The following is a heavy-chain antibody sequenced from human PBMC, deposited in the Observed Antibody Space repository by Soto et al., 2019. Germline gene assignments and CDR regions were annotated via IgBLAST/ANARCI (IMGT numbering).Heavy chain of an antibody. V-gene: IGHV3-48*01. CDR1: GFTFSSYS. D-gene: IGHD4-17*01. CDR3: ARAVGDYGTQYFDY. CDR2: ISSSSSTI. Sequence: PGGSLRLSCAASGFTFSSYSMNWVRQAPGKGLEWVSYISSSSSTIYYADSVKGRFTISRDNAKNSLYLQMNSLRAEDTAVYYCARAVGDYGTQYFDYWGQGTLVTVSS. J-gene: IGHJ4*02.